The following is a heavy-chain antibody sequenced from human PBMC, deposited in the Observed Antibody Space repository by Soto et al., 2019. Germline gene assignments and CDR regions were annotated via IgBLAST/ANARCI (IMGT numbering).Heavy chain of an antibody. D-gene: IGHD6-6*01. J-gene: IGHJ4*02. Sequence: QVQLQESGPGLVKASQTLSLICSVSGESISSGDYYWSWIRNHPGKGLEWIGYIYDSESAYYNPSLKSRVTISMDTSQKHFAMKLSSVTAADTAVYYCARASSSSSAADYWCQGTLITVSS. CDR3: ARASSSSSAADY. CDR1: GESISSGDYY. V-gene: IGHV4-31*03. CDR2: IYDSESA.